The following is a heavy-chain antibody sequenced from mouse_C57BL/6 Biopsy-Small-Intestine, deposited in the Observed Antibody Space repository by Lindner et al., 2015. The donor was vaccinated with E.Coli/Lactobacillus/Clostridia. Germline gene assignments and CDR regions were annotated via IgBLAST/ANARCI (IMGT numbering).Heavy chain of an antibody. Sequence: VQLQESGAELVKPGASVKISCKASGYSFTDYNMNWVKQSHGKSLEWIGNISPNYGNINYNQKFKGKATLTVDKSSSTAYMQLNSLTSEDSALYFCARNGGNYYYYVMDYWGQGTSVTVSS. CDR2: ISPNYGNI. CDR3: ARNGGNYYYYVMDY. V-gene: IGHV1-39*01. J-gene: IGHJ4*01. D-gene: IGHD2-1*01. CDR1: GYSFTDYN.